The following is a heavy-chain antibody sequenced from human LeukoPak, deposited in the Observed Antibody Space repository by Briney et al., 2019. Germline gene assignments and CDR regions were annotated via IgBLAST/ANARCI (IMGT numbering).Heavy chain of an antibody. D-gene: IGHD2-2*01. CDR3: ARGDQGTDY. J-gene: IGHJ4*02. CDR2: IYRSGTT. V-gene: IGHV4-30-2*01. Sequence: SQTLSLTCDVSGGSISSGDYSWNWIRQPPGKGLEWIGNIYRSGTTYYNPSLKSRVTISLDRSKNQFSLKLSSVTAADTAVYHCARGDQGTDYWGQGTLVTVSS. CDR1: GGSISSGDYS.